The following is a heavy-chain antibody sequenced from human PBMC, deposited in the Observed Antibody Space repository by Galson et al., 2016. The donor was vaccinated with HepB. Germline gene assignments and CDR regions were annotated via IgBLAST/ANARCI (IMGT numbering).Heavy chain of an antibody. Sequence: SLRLSCAASGFTFSSNGMHWVRQAPGKGLEWVAVIWYDGSNKYYADFVKGRFTISRDNSKNTLYLQMNSLRAEDTALYYCARGAYNWNDVVFWFDPWGQGTLVTVSS. D-gene: IGHD1-20*01. V-gene: IGHV3-33*01. CDR2: IWYDGSNK. CDR3: ARGAYNWNDVVFWFDP. CDR1: GFTFSSNG. J-gene: IGHJ5*02.